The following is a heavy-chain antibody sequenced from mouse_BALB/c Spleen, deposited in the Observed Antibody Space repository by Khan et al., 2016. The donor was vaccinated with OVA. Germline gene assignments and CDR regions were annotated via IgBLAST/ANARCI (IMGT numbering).Heavy chain of an antibody. J-gene: IGHJ3*01. CDR3: VNHGSSAAWFAY. Sequence: QVQLKQSGAELAKPGASVKMSCKASGYTFTSYWMHWVKQRPGQGLEWIGYINPTTDYTEYNQIFKDKATFTADKSSSTVYMQLSSLTSEDSAVYYCVNHGSSAAWFAYWGQGTLVTVSA. D-gene: IGHD1-1*01. CDR2: INPTTDYT. V-gene: IGHV1-7*01. CDR1: GYTFTSYW.